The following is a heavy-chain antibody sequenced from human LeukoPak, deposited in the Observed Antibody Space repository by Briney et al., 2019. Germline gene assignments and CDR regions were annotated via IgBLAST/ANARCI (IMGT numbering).Heavy chain of an antibody. CDR2: INHSGST. V-gene: IGHV4-34*01. D-gene: IGHD4-11*01. CDR1: GGSFSGYY. Sequence: SETLSLTCAVYGGSFSGYYWSWIRQPPGKGLEWMGEINHSGSTNYNPSLKSRVTISVDTSKNQFSLKLSYVTAADTAVYYCARSPDVGAYSNYLRFYNWFDPWGQGTLVTVSS. J-gene: IGHJ5*02. CDR3: ARSPDVGAYSNYLRFYNWFDP.